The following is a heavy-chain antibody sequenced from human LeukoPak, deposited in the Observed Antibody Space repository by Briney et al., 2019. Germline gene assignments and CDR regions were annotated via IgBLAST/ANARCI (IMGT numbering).Heavy chain of an antibody. V-gene: IGHV3-74*01. Sequence: GGSLRLSCAASGLTFSNFWMHWVRQAPGKGLVWVSLIKNDGRTTIYADSVKGRFTISRDNGKNTVYLQTNSLRTEDTAVYYCATGHSYGHEFWGQGTLVTVSS. CDR1: GLTFSNFW. CDR3: ATGHSYGHEF. D-gene: IGHD5-18*01. J-gene: IGHJ4*02. CDR2: IKNDGRTT.